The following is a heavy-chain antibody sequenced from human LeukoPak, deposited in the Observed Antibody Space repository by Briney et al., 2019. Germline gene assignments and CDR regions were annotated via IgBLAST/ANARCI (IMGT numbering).Heavy chain of an antibody. CDR3: AKGYCSGGSCYSGLFDY. J-gene: IGHJ4*02. CDR1: GFIFSSYA. V-gene: IGHV3-23*01. D-gene: IGHD2-15*01. Sequence: GGSLRLSCAASGFIFSSYAMSWVRQAPGKGLEWISAISSSGGSTYYADSVKGRFTISRDNSKNTLYLQMNSLRAEDTAVYYCAKGYCSGGSCYSGLFDYWGQGTLVTVSS. CDR2: ISSSGGST.